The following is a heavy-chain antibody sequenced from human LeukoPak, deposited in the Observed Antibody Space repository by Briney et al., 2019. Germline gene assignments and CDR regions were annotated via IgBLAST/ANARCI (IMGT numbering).Heavy chain of an antibody. Sequence: SETLSLTCTVSGGSLSSYHSSWIRQPPGKGLEWIGYIYTSGSTKYNPPLKSRHTLSLDTSKNQYSLKLSAVTAADSDVYFCARLSSIGRGATIRGWFDPWGQGTLVDVSS. V-gene: IGHV4-4*09. J-gene: IGHJ5*02. D-gene: IGHD4/OR15-4a*01. CDR3: ARLSSIGRGATIRGWFDP. CDR2: IYTSGST. CDR1: GGSLSSYH.